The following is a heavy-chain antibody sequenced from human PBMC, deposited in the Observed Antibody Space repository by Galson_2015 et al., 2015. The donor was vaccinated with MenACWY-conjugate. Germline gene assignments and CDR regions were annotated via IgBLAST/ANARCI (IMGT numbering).Heavy chain of an antibody. D-gene: IGHD2-8*01. J-gene: IGHJ2*01. Sequence: SLRLSCAASGFTFSSYWMHWVRQAPGKGLVWVSRSNSDGSTTTYADSVKGRFTISRDNAKNTLYLQMNSLRAEDTAVYYCARDGPMVTNWYFDLWGRGTLVTVSS. V-gene: IGHV3-74*01. CDR1: GFTFSSYW. CDR2: SNSDGSTT. CDR3: ARDGPMVTNWYFDL.